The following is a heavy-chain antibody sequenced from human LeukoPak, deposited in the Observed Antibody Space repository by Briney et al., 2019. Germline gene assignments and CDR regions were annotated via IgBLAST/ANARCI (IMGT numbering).Heavy chain of an antibody. V-gene: IGHV1-3*03. Sequence: ASVKVSCKASGYTFTSYAMHWVRQAPGQRPEWMGWINAGNGNTKYSQEFQGRVTITRDTSASTAYMELSSLRSEDMAVYYCARGPYYYGSGSYHYFDYWGQGTLVTVSS. D-gene: IGHD3-10*01. CDR1: GYTFTSYA. CDR3: ARGPYYYGSGSYHYFDY. J-gene: IGHJ4*02. CDR2: INAGNGNT.